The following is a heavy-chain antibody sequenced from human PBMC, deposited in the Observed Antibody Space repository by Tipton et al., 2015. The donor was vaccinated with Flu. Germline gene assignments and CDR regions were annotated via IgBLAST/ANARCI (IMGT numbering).Heavy chain of an antibody. V-gene: IGHV3-64*01. CDR1: GFTFSSYA. CDR2: ISSNGDST. J-gene: IGHJ5*02. CDR3: ARGDSSGSLLDP. D-gene: IGHD3-22*01. Sequence: SLRLSCAASGFTFSSYAMHWVRQAPGMGLEFVSAISSNGDSTYYANSVKGRFTISRDNSKNTLYLQMGSLRTEDMAVYYCARGDSSGSLLDPWGQGTLVTVSS.